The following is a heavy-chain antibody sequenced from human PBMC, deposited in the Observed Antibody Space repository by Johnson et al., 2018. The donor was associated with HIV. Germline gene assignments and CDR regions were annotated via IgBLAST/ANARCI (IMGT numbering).Heavy chain of an antibody. CDR1: GFTFSSYA. CDR3: ARGGARSSGYYSAFDI. CDR2: ISYDGSNK. Sequence: QVQLVESGGGVVQPGRSLRLSCAASGFTFSSYAMHCVRQAPGKGLEWVAVISYDGSNKYYADSVKGRFTISRDNSKNTLYLQMNSLRAEDTAVYYCARGGARSSGYYSAFDIWGQGTMVTVSS. V-gene: IGHV3-30-3*01. D-gene: IGHD3-22*01. J-gene: IGHJ3*02.